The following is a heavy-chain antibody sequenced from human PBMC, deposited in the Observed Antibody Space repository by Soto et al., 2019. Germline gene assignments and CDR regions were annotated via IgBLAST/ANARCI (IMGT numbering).Heavy chain of an antibody. CDR2: IIPIFGTA. CDR3: VRAALPVRITMIVPGNWFDP. Sequence: SVKVSCKASGGTFSSYAISWVRQAPGQGLEWMGGIIPIFGTANYAQKFQGRVTITADKSTSTAYMELSSLRSEDTAVYYCVRAALPVRITMIVPGNWFDPWGQGTLVTVSS. D-gene: IGHD3-22*01. CDR1: GGTFSSYA. V-gene: IGHV1-69*06. J-gene: IGHJ5*02.